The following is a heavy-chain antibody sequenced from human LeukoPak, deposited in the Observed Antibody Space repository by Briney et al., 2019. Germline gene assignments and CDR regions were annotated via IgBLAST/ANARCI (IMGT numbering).Heavy chain of an antibody. CDR1: GYTFTGYY. CDR2: INPSSGGT. D-gene: IGHD6-6*01. CDR3: ASESTTSSTDY. V-gene: IGHV1-2*02. J-gene: IGHJ4*02. Sequence: GASVKVSCNASGYTFTGYYMHWVRQAPGQGLEWMGWINPSSGGTTYAQKFQGRVTMTSDASISTAYMELSRLISDDTAVYYCASESTTSSTDYWGQGTLVTVSS.